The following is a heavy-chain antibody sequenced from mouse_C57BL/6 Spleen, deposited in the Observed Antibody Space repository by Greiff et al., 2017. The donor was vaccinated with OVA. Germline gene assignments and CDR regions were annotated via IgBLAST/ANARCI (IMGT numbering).Heavy chain of an antibody. D-gene: IGHD1-1*01. CDR1: GFTFSDYY. CDR3: ASWITTEGFAY. V-gene: IGHV5-12*01. Sequence: EVHLVESGGGLVQPGGSLKLSCAASGFTFSDYYMYWVRQTPEKRLEWVAYISNGGGSTYYPDTVKGRFTISRDNAKNTLYLQMSRLKSEDTAMYYCASWITTEGFAYWGQGTLVTVSA. J-gene: IGHJ3*01. CDR2: ISNGGGST.